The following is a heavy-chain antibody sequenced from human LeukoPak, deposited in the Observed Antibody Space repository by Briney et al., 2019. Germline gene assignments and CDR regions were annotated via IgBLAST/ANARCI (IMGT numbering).Heavy chain of an antibody. V-gene: IGHV3-11*01. CDR1: GFTFSDYY. J-gene: IGHJ5*02. CDR3: ARDDSSGYLGWGDNWFDP. CDR2: ISSSCSTI. Sequence: GGSLRLSCVASGFTFSDYYMSWIRQAPGKGLEWVSYISSSCSTIYYADSVKGRFTISRDNAKNSLYLQMNSLRAEDTAVYYCARDDSSGYLGWGDNWFDPWGQGTLVTVSS. D-gene: IGHD3-22*01.